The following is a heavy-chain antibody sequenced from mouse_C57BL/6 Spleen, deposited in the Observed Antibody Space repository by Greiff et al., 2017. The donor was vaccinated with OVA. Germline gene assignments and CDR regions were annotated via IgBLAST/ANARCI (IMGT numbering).Heavy chain of an antibody. CDR2: IHPNSGST. CDR1: GYTFTSYW. V-gene: IGHV1-64*01. Sequence: QVQLQQPGAELVKPGASVKLSCKASGYTFTSYWMHWVKQRPGQGLEWIGMIHPNSGSTNYNEKFKSKATLTVDKSYSTAYMQLSSRTSEDSAVYYCARYGVTTGNYYDYWGQGTTLTVSS. J-gene: IGHJ2*01. D-gene: IGHD2-2*01. CDR3: ARYGVTTGNYYDY.